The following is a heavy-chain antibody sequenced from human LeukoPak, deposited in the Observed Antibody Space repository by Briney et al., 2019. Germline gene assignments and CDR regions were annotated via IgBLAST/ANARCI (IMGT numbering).Heavy chain of an antibody. Sequence: GGSLRLSCAASGFTFSSYAMSWVRQAPGKGLEWVSAISGSGGSTYYADSVKGRFTISRDNSKNTLYLQMNSLRAEDTAVYYCAKSTIGILNSSGWWDELYFDYWGQGTLVTVSS. CDR3: AKSTIGILNSSGWWDELYFDY. J-gene: IGHJ4*02. CDR1: GFTFSSYA. V-gene: IGHV3-23*01. CDR2: ISGSGGST. D-gene: IGHD6-19*01.